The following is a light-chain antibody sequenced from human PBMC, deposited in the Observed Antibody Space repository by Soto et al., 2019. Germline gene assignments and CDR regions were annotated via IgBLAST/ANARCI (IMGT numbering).Light chain of an antibody. Sequence: QSVLTQPPSASGTPGQRVTISCSGSSSNIGDYYVHWYQQLPGAAPKVLIHSSHQRPSGVPDRFSGSKSGTSASLAISGLQSEDEADYYCAAWDDSLNGVVFGGGTKLTVL. CDR2: SSH. J-gene: IGLJ2*01. V-gene: IGLV1-44*01. CDR1: SSNIGDYY. CDR3: AAWDDSLNGVV.